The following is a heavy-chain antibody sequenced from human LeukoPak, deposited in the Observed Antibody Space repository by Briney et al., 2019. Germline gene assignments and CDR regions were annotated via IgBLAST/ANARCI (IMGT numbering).Heavy chain of an antibody. D-gene: IGHD3-22*01. CDR2: ISMSGSTV. J-gene: IGHJ4*02. V-gene: IGHV3-48*03. CDR1: GFTFSSYE. Sequence: GGSLRLSCAASGFTFSSYEMNWVRQTPGKGLEWVSYISMSGSTVYYADSVKGRFTISRDNAKNSLYLQMNSLRAEDTAVYYCARDLGGYQDCWGQGTLVTVSS. CDR3: ARDLGGYQDC.